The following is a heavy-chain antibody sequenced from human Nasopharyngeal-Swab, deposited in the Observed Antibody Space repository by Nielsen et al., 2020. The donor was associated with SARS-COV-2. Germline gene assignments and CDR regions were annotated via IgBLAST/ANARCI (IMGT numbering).Heavy chain of an antibody. V-gene: IGHV4-61*02. CDR2: IYTSGIT. Sequence: SETLSLTCTVSGDSISSGSYYWSWLRQPAGKGLGYIGRIYTSGITNYNPSLKSRVSISVDTSKNQFSLRLNSVTAADTAVYYCAIQPSGTFRSDAFDIWGQGTMVTVS. CDR3: AIQPSGTFRSDAFDI. J-gene: IGHJ3*02. CDR1: GDSISSGSYY. D-gene: IGHD1-26*01.